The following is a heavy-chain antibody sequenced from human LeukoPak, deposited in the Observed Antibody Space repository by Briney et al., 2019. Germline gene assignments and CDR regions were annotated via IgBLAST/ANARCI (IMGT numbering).Heavy chain of an antibody. CDR2: INPNSGGT. V-gene: IGHV1-2*02. CDR1: GYTFTGYY. CDR3: ARDRRDSSGWRKTDY. Sequence: ASVKASCKASGYTFTGYYMHWVRQAPGQGLEWMGWINPNSGGTNYAQKFQGRVTMTRDTSISTAYMELSRLRSDDTAVYYCARDRRDSSGWRKTDYWGQGTLVTVSS. J-gene: IGHJ4*02. D-gene: IGHD6-19*01.